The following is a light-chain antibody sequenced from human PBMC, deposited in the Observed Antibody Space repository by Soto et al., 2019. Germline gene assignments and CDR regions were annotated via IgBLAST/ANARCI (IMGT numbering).Light chain of an antibody. V-gene: IGKV3-15*01. J-gene: IGKJ1*01. CDR2: GAS. Sequence: EIVMTQSPVTLSLSPGERATLSCRASESVSNNLAWYQQKAGQAPRLLIYGASTRATGIPARFSGSGSGTEFTLTISSLQSEDFAVYYCQQYSIWRTFGQGTKVDIK. CDR1: ESVSNN. CDR3: QQYSIWRT.